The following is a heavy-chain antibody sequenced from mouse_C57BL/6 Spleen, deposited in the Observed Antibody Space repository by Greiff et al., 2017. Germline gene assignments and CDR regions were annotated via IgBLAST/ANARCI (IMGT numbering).Heavy chain of an antibody. D-gene: IGHD3-3*01. Sequence: EVKLVESGGGLVQPKGSLTLSCAASGFSFNTYAMNWVRQAPGKGLEWVARIRSKSNNYATYSADSVKDRFTISRDDSESMLYLQMNNLKTEDTAMYYCVRQGLYFDYWGQGTTLTVSS. J-gene: IGHJ2*01. CDR3: VRQGLYFDY. V-gene: IGHV10-1*01. CDR2: IRSKSNNYAT. CDR1: GFSFNTYA.